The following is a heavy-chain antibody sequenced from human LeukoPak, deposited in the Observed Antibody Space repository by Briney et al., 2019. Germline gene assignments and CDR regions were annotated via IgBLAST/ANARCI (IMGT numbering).Heavy chain of an antibody. CDR1: GGTFSSYA. V-gene: IGHV1-46*01. CDR2: INPSGGST. D-gene: IGHD3-10*01. J-gene: IGHJ4*02. Sequence: ASVKVSCKASGGTFSSYAISWVRQAPGQGLEWMGIINPSGGSTSYAQKFQGRVTMTRDTSTSTVYMELSSLRSEDTAVYYCARDVLVRGVTAPDYWGQGTLVTVSS. CDR3: ARDVLVRGVTAPDY.